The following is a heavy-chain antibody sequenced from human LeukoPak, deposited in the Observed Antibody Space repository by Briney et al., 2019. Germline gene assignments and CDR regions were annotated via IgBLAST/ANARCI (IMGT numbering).Heavy chain of an antibody. J-gene: IGHJ5*01. Sequence: ASVKVSCKASGYTFTGYYMHWVRQAPGQGLEWMGWINPNSGGTNYAQKLQGRVTMTTDTSMSTAYMELRSLRSDDTAVYYCARDPSNTSGWKTWFDSWGQGTLVTVSS. V-gene: IGHV1-2*02. D-gene: IGHD6-19*01. CDR3: ARDPSNTSGWKTWFDS. CDR2: INPNSGGT. CDR1: GYTFTGYY.